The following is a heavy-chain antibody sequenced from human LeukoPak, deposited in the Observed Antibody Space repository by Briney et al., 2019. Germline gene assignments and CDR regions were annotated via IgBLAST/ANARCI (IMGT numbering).Heavy chain of an antibody. J-gene: IGHJ3*02. CDR3: ATGVVVPAAIRDWTARGDDAFDI. Sequence: ASVKVSCKASGYTFTGYYMHWVRQAPGQGLEWMGWINPNSGGTNYAQKFQGRVTMTRDTSISTAYMELSRLRSDDTAVYYCATGVVVPAAIRDWTARGDDAFDIWGQGTMVTVSS. V-gene: IGHV1-2*02. D-gene: IGHD2-2*01. CDR2: INPNSGGT. CDR1: GYTFTGYY.